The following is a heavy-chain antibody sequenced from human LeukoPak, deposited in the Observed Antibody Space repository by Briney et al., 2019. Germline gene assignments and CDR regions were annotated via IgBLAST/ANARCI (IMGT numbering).Heavy chain of an antibody. D-gene: IGHD2/OR15-2a*01. V-gene: IGHV3-30*04. CDR2: ISYDGSNK. Sequence: GGSLRLSCAASGFTFSSYAMHWVRQAPGKGLEWVAVISYDGSNKYYADSVKGRFTISRDNSKNTLYLQMNSLRAEDTAVYYCAREGPRGNSQFDYWGQGTLVTVSS. CDR3: AREGPRGNSQFDY. J-gene: IGHJ4*02. CDR1: GFTFSSYA.